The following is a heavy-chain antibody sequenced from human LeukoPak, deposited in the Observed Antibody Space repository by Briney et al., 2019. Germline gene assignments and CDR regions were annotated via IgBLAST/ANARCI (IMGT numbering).Heavy chain of an antibody. V-gene: IGHV3-11*01. CDR1: GFTFSDYY. CDR2: ISSSGSTI. D-gene: IGHD1-26*01. Sequence: EGSLRLSCAASGFTFSDYYMSWIRQAPGKGLEWVSYISSSGSTIYYADSVKGRFTISRDNAKNSLYLQMNSLRAEDTAVYYCARDWEISHFDYWGQGTLVTVSS. CDR3: ARDWEISHFDY. J-gene: IGHJ4*02.